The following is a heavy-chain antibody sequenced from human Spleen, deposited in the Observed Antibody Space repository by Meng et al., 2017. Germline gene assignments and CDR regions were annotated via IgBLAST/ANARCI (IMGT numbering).Heavy chain of an antibody. CDR1: GFTFSNYA. V-gene: IGHV3-23*01. D-gene: IGHD1-26*01. CDR3: AKDSGGCYVGFDF. Sequence: GESLKISCAASGFTFSNYAMSWVRQAPGKGLEWVSAISGSGGSTYYADSVKGRFTISRDNSKNTLYLQMNSLTADDTGLFYCAKDSGGCYVGFDFWGQGALVTVSS. J-gene: IGHJ4*02. CDR2: ISGSGGST.